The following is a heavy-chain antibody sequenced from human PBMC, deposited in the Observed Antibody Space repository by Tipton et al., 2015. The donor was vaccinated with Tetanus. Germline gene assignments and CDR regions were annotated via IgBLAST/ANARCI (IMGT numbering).Heavy chain of an antibody. V-gene: IGHV4-59*08. CDR2: VHYSGST. CDR1: GGSISSYY. J-gene: IGHJ6*02. Sequence: TLSLTCTVSGGSISSYYWTWIRQPPGRGLEWIGYVHYSGSTNYSPSLRSRVTLSVDTSNNQISLNLNSVTAADTAVYYCVRHSGWFNFYRGIDVWGQGTTVTVSS. CDR3: VRHSGWFNFYRGIDV. D-gene: IGHD6-13*01.